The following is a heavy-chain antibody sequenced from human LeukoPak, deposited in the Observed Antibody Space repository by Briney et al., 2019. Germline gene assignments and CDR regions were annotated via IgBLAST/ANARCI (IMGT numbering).Heavy chain of an antibody. D-gene: IGHD3-22*01. V-gene: IGHV3-53*01. CDR3: ASLKGLFDYFDY. CDR1: GVTFSNKY. CDR2: LYNAGST. J-gene: IGHJ4*02. Sequence: PGGSLRLSCVASGVTFSNKYMSWVRQAPGKGREGGSVLYNAGSTYYADSVRGRFTTSRDNSKNTLYLQMYSLRAEDTAVYYCASLKGLFDYFDYWGQGILVTVYS.